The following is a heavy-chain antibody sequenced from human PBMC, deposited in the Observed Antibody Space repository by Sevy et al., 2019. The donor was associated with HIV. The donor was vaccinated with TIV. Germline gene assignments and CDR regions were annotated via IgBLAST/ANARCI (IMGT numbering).Heavy chain of an antibody. CDR1: GGTFNSYG. CDR2: IIPIFGTT. D-gene: IGHD3-22*01. Sequence: ASVKVSYKASGGTFNSYGINWVRQAPGQGLEWMGGIIPIFGTTNYAQKFQGRVTITADKSTSTVHMELSSLRSEDTAEYYCALDSNAYDIWGQGTMVTVSS. J-gene: IGHJ3*02. V-gene: IGHV1-69*06. CDR3: ALDSNAYDI.